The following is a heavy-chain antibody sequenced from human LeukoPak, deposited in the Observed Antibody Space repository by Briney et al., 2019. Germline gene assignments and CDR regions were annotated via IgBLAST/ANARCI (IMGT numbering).Heavy chain of an antibody. CDR1: GYTFTSYG. Sequence: GASVKVSCKASGYTFTSYGTSWVRQAPRQRLEWMGRISAYNGNTNYAQKLQGRVTITTDTSTSTPYLQLRSLRSDDTAVYYCARVPLPGSGTRKNWFDPWGQGTLVTVSS. CDR3: ARVPLPGSGTRKNWFDP. CDR2: ISAYNGNT. D-gene: IGHD3-10*01. V-gene: IGHV1-18*04. J-gene: IGHJ5*02.